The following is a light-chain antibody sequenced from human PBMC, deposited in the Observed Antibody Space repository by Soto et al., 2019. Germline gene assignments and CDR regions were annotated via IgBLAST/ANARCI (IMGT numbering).Light chain of an antibody. V-gene: IGKV1-8*01. J-gene: IGKJ1*01. Sequence: ALRMTQSPSSFSASTGDRVTITCRASQGISSYLAWYQQKPGKAPKLLIYAASTLQSGVPSRFSGSGSGTDFTLTISCLQSEDFATYYCQQYYSYQRTFGQGTKVDIK. CDR1: QGISSY. CDR3: QQYYSYQRT. CDR2: AAS.